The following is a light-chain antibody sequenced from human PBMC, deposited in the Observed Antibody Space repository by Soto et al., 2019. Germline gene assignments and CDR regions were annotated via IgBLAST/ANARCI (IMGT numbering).Light chain of an antibody. CDR2: AAS. Sequence: DIQMTQSPSSLSASVGDRVTLTCRASQGISNYLAWYQQKPGKVPKLLIYAASTLQSGVPSRFSGSGSGTDFTLTISSLQPEDVATYYCQKYNSARTLTFGGGTKVEIK. V-gene: IGKV1-27*01. CDR3: QKYNSARTLT. CDR1: QGISNY. J-gene: IGKJ4*01.